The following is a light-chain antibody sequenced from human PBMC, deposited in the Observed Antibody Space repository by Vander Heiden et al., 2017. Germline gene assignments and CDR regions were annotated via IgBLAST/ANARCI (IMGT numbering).Light chain of an antibody. J-gene: IGKJ1*01. CDR2: GAS. CDR1: QGIRND. CDR3: RQDDDYPET. Sequence: AIQMTQSPSSLSASVGDRVTITCRASQGIRNDLGWYQQKPGKAPKLLIYGASSLHSGVPSRFSGSGSGTDFTLTISSLHPEDFATYYCRQDDDYPETFGQGTKVEIK. V-gene: IGKV1-6*01.